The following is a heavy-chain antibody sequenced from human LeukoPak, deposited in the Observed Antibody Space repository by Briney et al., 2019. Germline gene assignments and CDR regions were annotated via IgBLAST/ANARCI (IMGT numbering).Heavy chain of an antibody. V-gene: IGHV3-48*01. J-gene: IGHJ4*02. D-gene: IGHD6-19*01. Sequence: GGSLRLSCAASGFTFSSYSMNWVRQAPGKGLEWVSYISRSSSTIYYADSVKGRFTISRDNAKNSLYLQMNSLRAEDTAVYYCARDMGIAVAGCYFDYWGQGTLVTVSS. CDR2: ISRSSSTI. CDR3: ARDMGIAVAGCYFDY. CDR1: GFTFSSYS.